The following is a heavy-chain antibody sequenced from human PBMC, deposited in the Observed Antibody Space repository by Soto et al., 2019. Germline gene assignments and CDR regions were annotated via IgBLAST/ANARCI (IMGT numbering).Heavy chain of an antibody. D-gene: IGHD3-10*01. Sequence: GGSLRLSCAFSGFTLDSYSLHWARQPPGKGLEWVAVISKDGGSEHYADSARGRFTISTDHSKSTLYLEMNSLRTEDTAVYFCARDVGLGDLSPRRYYYNGMDVWGRGTTVTVSS. J-gene: IGHJ6*02. CDR1: GFTLDSYS. CDR3: ARDVGLGDLSPRRYYYNGMDV. V-gene: IGHV3-30*04. CDR2: ISKDGGSE.